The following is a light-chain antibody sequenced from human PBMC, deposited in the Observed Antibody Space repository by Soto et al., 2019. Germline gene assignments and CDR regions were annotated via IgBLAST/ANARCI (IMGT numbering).Light chain of an antibody. J-gene: IGKJ2*01. V-gene: IGKV3-20*01. CDR3: HQYDNAPQT. CDR1: QTLRRTY. Sequence: EIVLMQSPGTLSLSPGERATLSCRASQTLRRTYIAWYQQKPGQAPRVLIYGASKRATGIPDRFSGSGSVTDFSLTIIRLETEDFSVYYCHQYDNAPQTYGQGTKVEIK. CDR2: GAS.